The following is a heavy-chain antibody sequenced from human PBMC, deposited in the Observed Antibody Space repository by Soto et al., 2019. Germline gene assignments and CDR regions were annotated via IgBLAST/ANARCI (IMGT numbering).Heavy chain of an antibody. CDR3: ARASPPGVYGDQHFDY. J-gene: IGHJ4*02. CDR1: EFTISSYD. V-gene: IGHV3-13*01. D-gene: IGHD4-17*01. Sequence: RHWCAVAEFTISSYDMHCVRQDTGKGLEWVSAIGTAGDTYYPGSVKGRSTISRENAKNSLYLQMNSLRAGDTAVYYCARASPPGVYGDQHFDYWGQGTLVTVSS. CDR2: IGTAGDT.